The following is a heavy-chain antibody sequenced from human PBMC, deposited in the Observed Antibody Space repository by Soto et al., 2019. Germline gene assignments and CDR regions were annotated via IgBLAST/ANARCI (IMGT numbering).Heavy chain of an antibody. J-gene: IGHJ4*02. Sequence: QVQLVESGGGVVQPGRSLRLSCAASGFTFSSYAMHWVRQAPGKGLEWVAVISYDGSNKYYADSVKGRFTISRDNSKNTLYLQMNSLIAEDTAVYYCARDDAIVVVITPNFDYWGQGTLVTVSS. CDR3: ARDDAIVVVITPNFDY. V-gene: IGHV3-30-3*01. D-gene: IGHD3-22*01. CDR2: ISYDGSNK. CDR1: GFTFSSYA.